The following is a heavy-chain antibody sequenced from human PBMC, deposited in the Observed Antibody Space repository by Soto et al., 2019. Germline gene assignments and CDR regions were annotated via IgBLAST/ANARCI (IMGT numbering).Heavy chain of an antibody. CDR2: ISSGGST. Sequence: GGSLRLSCAASGFTVSSNYMSWVRQAPGKGLEWVSLISSGGSTYYAVSVKGRFTISRDNSKNTVYLQVNSLRVDDTAVYYCARAMGGGSAFDIWGQGTKVTVSS. J-gene: IGHJ3*02. CDR3: ARAMGGGSAFDI. V-gene: IGHV3-53*01. CDR1: GFTVSSNY. D-gene: IGHD6-19*01.